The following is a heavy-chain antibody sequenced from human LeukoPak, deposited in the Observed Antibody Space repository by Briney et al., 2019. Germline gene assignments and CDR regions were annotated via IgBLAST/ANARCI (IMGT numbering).Heavy chain of an antibody. CDR2: ISSIRNYI. CDR1: KFTFSDYS. J-gene: IGHJ4*02. D-gene: IGHD6-19*01. CDR3: ASGRNGWYYFDY. V-gene: IGHV3-21*01. Sequence: PGGSLRLSCAASKFTFSDYSMSWVRQAPGKGLEWVSSISSIRNYIYYADSVKGRFTVSRDNAKNSLYLQMNSLRAEDTAVYYCASGRNGWYYFDYWGQGTLVTVSS.